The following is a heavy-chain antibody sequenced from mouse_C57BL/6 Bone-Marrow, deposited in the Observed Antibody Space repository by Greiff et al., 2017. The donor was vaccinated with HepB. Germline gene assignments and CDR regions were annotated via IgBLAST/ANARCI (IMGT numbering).Heavy chain of an antibody. Sequence: VQGVESGAELARPGASERLSCKASGYTFTSYGISWVKQRTGQGLEWIGEIYPRSGNTYYNEKFKGKATLTADKSSSTAYMELRSLTSEDSAVYFCARGGDYDFDYWGQGTTLTVSS. V-gene: IGHV1-81*01. D-gene: IGHD2-4*01. CDR2: IYPRSGNT. J-gene: IGHJ2*01. CDR3: ARGGDYDFDY. CDR1: GYTFTSYG.